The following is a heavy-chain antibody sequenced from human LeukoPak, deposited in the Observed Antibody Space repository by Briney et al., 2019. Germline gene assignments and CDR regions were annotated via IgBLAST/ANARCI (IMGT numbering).Heavy chain of an antibody. Sequence: ASVKVSCKASGYTFTSYGISWVRQAPGQGLEWMGWISAYNGNTNYAQKLQGRVTMTTDTSTSTAYMELRSLRSDDTAVYYCARESGYSSGWGYYYYYMDVWGKGTTVTVSS. J-gene: IGHJ6*03. D-gene: IGHD6-19*01. CDR2: ISAYNGNT. V-gene: IGHV1-18*01. CDR1: GYTFTSYG. CDR3: ARESGYSSGWGYYYYYMDV.